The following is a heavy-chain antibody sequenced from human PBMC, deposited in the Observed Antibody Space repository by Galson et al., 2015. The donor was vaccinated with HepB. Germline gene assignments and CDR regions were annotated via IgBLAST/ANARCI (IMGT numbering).Heavy chain of an antibody. CDR3: ARERVGFGVVFDAFDI. CDR2: INPSGGST. J-gene: IGHJ3*02. Sequence: SVKVSCKASGYTFTSYYMHWVRQAPGQGLEWMGIINPSGGSTSYAQKFQGRVTITADKSTSTAYMELSSLRSEDTAVYYCARERVGFGVVFDAFDIWGQGTMVTVSS. V-gene: IGHV1-46*01. D-gene: IGHD3-3*01. CDR1: GYTFTSYY.